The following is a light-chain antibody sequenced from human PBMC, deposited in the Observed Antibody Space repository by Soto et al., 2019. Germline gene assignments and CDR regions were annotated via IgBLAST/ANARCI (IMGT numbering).Light chain of an antibody. Sequence: DIQMTQSPSSLSASVGDRVTITCRARQSISSYLNWYQQKPGKATKLLIYAASSLQSGVLSRFSGSRSVTDFTLTISSLQPEDFATYYCHQSYSTPLTVGGVTKVEIK. CDR1: QSISSY. V-gene: IGKV1-39*01. CDR3: HQSYSTPLT. J-gene: IGKJ4*01. CDR2: AAS.